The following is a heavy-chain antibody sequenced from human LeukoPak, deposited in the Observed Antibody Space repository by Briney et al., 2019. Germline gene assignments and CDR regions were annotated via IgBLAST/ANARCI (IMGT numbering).Heavy chain of an antibody. CDR1: GYTFASYG. CDR2: ISAYNGNT. V-gene: IGHV1-18*01. D-gene: IGHD2-15*01. CDR3: ARVKGRGFYYYYMDV. J-gene: IGHJ6*03. Sequence: ASVKVSCKASGYTFASYGISWVRQAPGQGLEWMGWISAYNGNTNYAQKLQGRVTMTTDTSTSTAYMELRSLRSDDTAVYYCARVKGRGFYYYYMDVWGKGTTVTVSS.